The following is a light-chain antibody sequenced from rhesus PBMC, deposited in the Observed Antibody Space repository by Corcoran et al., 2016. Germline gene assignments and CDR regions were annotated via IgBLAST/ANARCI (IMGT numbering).Light chain of an antibody. CDR1: QGISTS. CDR3: LQHNSNPWT. J-gene: IGKJ1*01. Sequence: DIQMTQSPSSLSASAGDTVTITCRASQGISTSLNWYQQKPGKAPKRLVYVASSLESGVPSRFSGSGSWTEFTLTISRLQPEDFATYYCLQHNSNPWTFGQGTKVEIK. CDR2: VAS. V-gene: IGKV1-43*01.